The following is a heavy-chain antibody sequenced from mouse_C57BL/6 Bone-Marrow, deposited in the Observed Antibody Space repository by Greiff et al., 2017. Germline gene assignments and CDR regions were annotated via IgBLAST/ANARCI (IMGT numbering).Heavy chain of an antibody. J-gene: IGHJ3*01. CDR2: ISSGGSYT. CDR3: ARHEVRRKFAY. V-gene: IGHV5-6*01. Sequence: EVMLVESGGDLVKPGGSLKLSCAASGFTFSSYGMSWVRQTPDKRLEWVATISSGGSYTYYPDSVKGRFTISRDNAKNTLYLQMSSLKSEDTAMYYCARHEVRRKFAYWGQGTLVTVSA. CDR1: GFTFSSYG.